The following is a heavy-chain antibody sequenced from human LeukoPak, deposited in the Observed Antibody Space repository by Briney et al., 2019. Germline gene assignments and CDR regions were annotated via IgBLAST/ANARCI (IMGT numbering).Heavy chain of an antibody. D-gene: IGHD3-22*01. CDR2: IKSKTDGGTT. J-gene: IGHJ4*02. CDR1: GFTFSNAW. Sequence: GGSLRLSCAASGFTFSNAWMSWVRQAPGKGLEWVGRIKSKTDGGTTDYAAPVKGRFTISKDDSKNTLYLQMNSLKTEDTAVYYCTTVPYYYDNSGYYHGVFDYWGQGTLVTVSS. V-gene: IGHV3-15*01. CDR3: TTVPYYYDNSGYYHGVFDY.